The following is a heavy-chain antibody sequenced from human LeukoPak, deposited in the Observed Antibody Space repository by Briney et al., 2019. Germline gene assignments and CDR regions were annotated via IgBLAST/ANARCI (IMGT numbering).Heavy chain of an antibody. CDR3: ARAPLRQQPFDY. D-gene: IGHD6-13*01. V-gene: IGHV4-34*01. Sequence: SETLSLTCAVYGGSFSGYYWSWIRQPPGKGLEWMWEIYHSGSTNYTPYLKSRVTISVDTSKNQFSLKLSSVTAADTAVYYSARAPLRQQPFDYWGQGTLVTVSS. J-gene: IGHJ4*02. CDR2: IYHSGST. CDR1: GGSFSGYY.